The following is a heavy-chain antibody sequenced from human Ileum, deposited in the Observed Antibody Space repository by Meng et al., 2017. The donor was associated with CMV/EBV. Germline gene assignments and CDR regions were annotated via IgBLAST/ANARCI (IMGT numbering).Heavy chain of an antibody. D-gene: IGHD3-16*01. CDR1: GYTFTSYD. CDR3: ARGTPPGGGTPFDY. Sequence: KASGYTFTSYDINWVRQATGQGLEWMGWMNPNSGNTGYAQKFQGRVTITRNTSISTAYMELSSLRSEDTAVYYCARGTPPGGGTPFDYWGQGTLVTVSS. J-gene: IGHJ4*02. V-gene: IGHV1-8*03. CDR2: MNPNSGNT.